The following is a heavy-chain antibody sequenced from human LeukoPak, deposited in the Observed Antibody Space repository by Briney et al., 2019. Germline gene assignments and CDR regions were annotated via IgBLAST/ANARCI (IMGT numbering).Heavy chain of an antibody. CDR1: GGSISSYY. CDR3: ARYGSGYLFDY. V-gene: IGHV4-59*08. Sequence: SSETLSLTCTVSGGSISSYYWSWIRQPPGKGLEWIGYIYYSGSTNYNPSLKSRVTISVDTSKNQFSLKLSSVTAADTAVYYCARYGSGYLFDYWGQGTLVTVSS. D-gene: IGHD5-12*01. CDR2: IYYSGST. J-gene: IGHJ4*02.